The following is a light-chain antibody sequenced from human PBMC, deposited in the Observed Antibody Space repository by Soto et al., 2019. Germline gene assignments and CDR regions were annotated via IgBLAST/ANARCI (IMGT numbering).Light chain of an antibody. Sequence: DIQMTQSPSSLSASVGDRVTITCRASQNIISHLNWYQQRPVKAPKVLIYGASSLQSGVPLRFSGSGSGTDFTLTISSLQPEDFATYYCQQSYSTPRTFGPGTKVEIK. V-gene: IGKV1-39*01. CDR2: GAS. J-gene: IGKJ3*01. CDR3: QQSYSTPRT. CDR1: QNIISH.